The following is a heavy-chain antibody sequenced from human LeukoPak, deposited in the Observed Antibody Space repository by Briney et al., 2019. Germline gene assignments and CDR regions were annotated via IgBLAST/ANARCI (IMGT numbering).Heavy chain of an antibody. CDR2: ISTDGSST. V-gene: IGHV3-74*01. J-gene: IGHJ6*03. CDR3: ASVGYMDV. Sequence: GGSLRLSCTASGFSFSRYGMHWVRQAPGKGLVWVSRISTDGSSTSYADSVKGRFTISRDNAKNTLYLEMNSLRAEDTAVYYCASVGYMDVWGKGTTVTVSS. D-gene: IGHD1-26*01. CDR1: GFSFSRYG.